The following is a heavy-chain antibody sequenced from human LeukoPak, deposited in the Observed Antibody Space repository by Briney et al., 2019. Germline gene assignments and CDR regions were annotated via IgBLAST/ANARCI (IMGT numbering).Heavy chain of an antibody. D-gene: IGHD5-18*01. J-gene: IGHJ6*02. CDR2: IIPVLSIT. CDR3: ARDQGLTAPPPYGLDV. V-gene: IGHV1-69*04. CDR1: GGTFSSSA. Sequence: SVKVSCKTSGGTFSSSAITWVRQAPGQGLEWMGRIIPVLSITTYAQKFQGSVTITADTSTSTVYMELSSLRSEEMAVYYCARDQGLTAPPPYGLDVWGQGTTVIASS.